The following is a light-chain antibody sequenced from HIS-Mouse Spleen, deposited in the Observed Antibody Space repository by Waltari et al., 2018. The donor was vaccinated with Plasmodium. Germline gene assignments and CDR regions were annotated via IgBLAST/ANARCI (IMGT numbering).Light chain of an antibody. CDR3: YSTDSSGNHRV. J-gene: IGLJ3*02. V-gene: IGLV3-10*01. CDR2: EDS. Sequence: SYELTQPPSVSVSPGQTARITCSGDALPKKYAYWYQQKSGNAPVLVIYEDSKRPSGVPERFFGSSAGTMATLTISGDQVEDEADYYCYSTDSSGNHRVFGGGTKLTVL. CDR1: ALPKKY.